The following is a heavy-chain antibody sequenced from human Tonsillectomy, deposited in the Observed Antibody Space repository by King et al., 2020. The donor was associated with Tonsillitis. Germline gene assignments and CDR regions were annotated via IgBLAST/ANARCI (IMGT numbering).Heavy chain of an antibody. J-gene: IGHJ6*03. Sequence: QLQESGPGLVKPSETLSLTCTVSGGSISSYYWSWIRQPAGKGLEWIGRIYTSGSTNYNPSLKSRVTMSVDTSKNQFSLKLSSVTAADTAVYYCARDPTNDDILTGYDYYYYMDVWGKGTTVTVSS. D-gene: IGHD3-9*01. CDR3: ARDPTNDDILTGYDYYYYMDV. V-gene: IGHV4-4*07. CDR1: GGSISSYY. CDR2: IYTSGST.